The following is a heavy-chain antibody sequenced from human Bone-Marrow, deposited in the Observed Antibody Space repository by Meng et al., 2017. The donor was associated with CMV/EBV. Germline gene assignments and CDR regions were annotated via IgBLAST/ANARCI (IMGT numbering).Heavy chain of an antibody. J-gene: IGHJ4*02. D-gene: IGHD3-9*01. CDR2: ISWNSGSI. V-gene: IGHV3-9*01. CDR3: ARDRIDILTGLDY. Sequence: GGSLRLSCAASGFTFDDYAMHWVRQAPGKGLEWVSGISWNSGSIGYADSVKGRFTISRDNSKNTLYLQMNSLRAEDTAVYYCARDRIDILTGLDYWGQGTLVTVSS. CDR1: GFTFDDYA.